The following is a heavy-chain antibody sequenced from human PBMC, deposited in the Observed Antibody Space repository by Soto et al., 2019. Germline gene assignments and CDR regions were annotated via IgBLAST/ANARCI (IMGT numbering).Heavy chain of an antibody. D-gene: IGHD6-19*01. V-gene: IGHV4-61*08. Sequence: PSETLSLTCTVSGDSVSSGGYYWSWIRQPPGKGLEWIGYIYSSRSANYNPSLKSRVTISRGTSKNQISLKVASVTAADTAGYYCARGFSSVSMDAWGQGTTVTVSS. CDR3: ARGFSSVSMDA. CDR1: GDSVSSGGYY. CDR2: IYSSRSA. J-gene: IGHJ6*02.